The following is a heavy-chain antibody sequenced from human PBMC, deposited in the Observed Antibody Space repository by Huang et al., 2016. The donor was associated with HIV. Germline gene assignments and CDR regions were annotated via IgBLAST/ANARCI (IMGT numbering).Heavy chain of an antibody. V-gene: IGHV4-61*01. D-gene: IGHD3-10*02. CDR3: ARSVDRLTIFGVFDS. CDR2: GHHRGTT. J-gene: IGHJ4*02. CDR1: GGSVNSGNYY. Sequence: QVQLRESGPGLMKPSETLSPTCTVFGGSVNSGNYYWTWPRQSPGKGLEWIGYGHHRGTTNYTPALKSRVSISLDKSENLLSLTLTSVTAADTAVYYCARSVDRLTIFGVFDSWGPGTLVSVSS.